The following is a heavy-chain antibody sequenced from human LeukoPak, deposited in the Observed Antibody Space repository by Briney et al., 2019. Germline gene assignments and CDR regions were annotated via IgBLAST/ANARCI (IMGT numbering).Heavy chain of an antibody. V-gene: IGHV1-2*02. D-gene: IGHD6-6*01. CDR2: IIPIFGTA. CDR3: AREVAARSDAFDI. J-gene: IGHJ3*02. Sequence: ASVTVSCKASGYTFTGYYMHWVRQAPGQGLEWMGGIIPIFGTANYAQKFQGRVTITRNTSISTAYMELSSLRSEDTAVYYCAREVAARSDAFDIWGQGTMVTVSS. CDR1: GYTFTGYY.